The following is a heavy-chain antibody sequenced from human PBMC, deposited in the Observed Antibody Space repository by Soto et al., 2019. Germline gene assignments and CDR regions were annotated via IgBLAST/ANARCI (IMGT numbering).Heavy chain of an antibody. CDR3: AKDRYSGSGIYFDY. CDR1: GFTFSSYA. V-gene: IGHV3-23*01. Sequence: EVQLLESGGGLVQPGGSLRLSCAASGFTFSSYAMSWVRQAPGKGLEWVSGISGGGGSTSYPDSVKGRFIISRDNSKNTLYLQMNSLRAEDTAVYYCAKDRYSGSGIYFDYWGQGSLVTVSS. D-gene: IGHD3-10*01. J-gene: IGHJ4*02. CDR2: ISGGGGST.